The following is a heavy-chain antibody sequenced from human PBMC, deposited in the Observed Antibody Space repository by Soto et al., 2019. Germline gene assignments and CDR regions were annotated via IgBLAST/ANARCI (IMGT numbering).Heavy chain of an antibody. J-gene: IGHJ5*02. D-gene: IGHD2-2*01. Sequence: ASVKVSCKASGYTFTSYGISWVRQAPGQGLEWMGWISAYNGNTNYAQKLQGRVTMTTDTSTSTAYMVLRSLRSDDTAVYYCAREARYCSSTSCYAGWFDPWGQGTLVTVSS. CDR3: AREARYCSSTSCYAGWFDP. V-gene: IGHV1-18*01. CDR2: ISAYNGNT. CDR1: GYTFTSYG.